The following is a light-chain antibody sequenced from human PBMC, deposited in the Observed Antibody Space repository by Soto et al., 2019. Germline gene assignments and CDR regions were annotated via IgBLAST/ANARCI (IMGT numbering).Light chain of an antibody. CDR3: QSYDSSLSVYV. J-gene: IGLJ1*01. CDR1: SSNIGAGYD. V-gene: IGLV1-40*01. Sequence: QSVLTQPPSVSGAAGQRVTISCTGCSSNIGAGYDVHWYQQLPGTAPKLLIYGNSNRPSGVPDRFSGSKSGTSASLAITGLQAEDEAYYYCQSYDSSLSVYVFGTGTKVTV. CDR2: GNS.